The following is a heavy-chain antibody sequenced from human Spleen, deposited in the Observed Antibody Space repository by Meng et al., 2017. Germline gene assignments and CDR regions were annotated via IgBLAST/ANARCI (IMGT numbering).Heavy chain of an antibody. Sequence: EVQLVESGGRLVQPGGSLRLSCAASGFTFSRYWMHWVRQAPGKGLVWVSRINSDGSAATYADSVKGRFTISRDNAKNTLYLQMNSLRAEDTAVYYCSLERETALDFWGQGTLVTVSS. CDR1: GFTFSRYW. V-gene: IGHV3-74*01. CDR2: INSDGSAA. D-gene: IGHD5-18*01. J-gene: IGHJ4*02. CDR3: SLERETALDF.